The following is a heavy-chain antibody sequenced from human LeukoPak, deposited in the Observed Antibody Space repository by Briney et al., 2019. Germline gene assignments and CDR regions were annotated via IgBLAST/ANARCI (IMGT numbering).Heavy chain of an antibody. V-gene: IGHV1-69*05. CDR1: GGTFSSYA. Sequence: SVKVSCKASGGTFSSYAISWLRQAPGQGLEWMGRIIPIFGTANYAQKFQGRVTITTDESTSTAYMELSSLRSEDTAVYYCARAVLCGGDCYSDFDYWGQGTLVTVSS. J-gene: IGHJ4*02. CDR2: IIPIFGTA. CDR3: ARAVLCGGDCYSDFDY. D-gene: IGHD2-21*02.